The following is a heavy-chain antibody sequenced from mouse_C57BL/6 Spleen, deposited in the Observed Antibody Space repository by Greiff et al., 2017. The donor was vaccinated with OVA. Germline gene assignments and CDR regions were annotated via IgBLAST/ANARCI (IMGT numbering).Heavy chain of an antibody. CDR3: ARHGLTAGAMDY. D-gene: IGHD1-2*01. CDR2: IWSDGST. CDR1: GFSLTSYG. J-gene: IGHJ4*01. Sequence: VKLQESGPGLVAPSQSLSITCTVSGFSLTSYGVHWVRQPPGKGLEWLVVIWSDGSTTYNSALKSRLSISKDNSKSQVFLKMNSLQTDDTAMYYCARHGLTAGAMDYWGQGTSVTVSS. V-gene: IGHV2-6-1*01.